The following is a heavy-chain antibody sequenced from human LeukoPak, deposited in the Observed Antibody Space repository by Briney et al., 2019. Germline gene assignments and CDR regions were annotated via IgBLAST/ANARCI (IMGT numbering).Heavy chain of an antibody. Sequence: ASVKVSCKASGYTFTGYYMHWVRQAPGQGLEWMGWISAYNGNTNYAQKLQGRVTMTTDTSTSTAYMELRSLRSDDTAVYYCARGVGEDIVVVPAALSYYMDVWGKGTTVTVSS. D-gene: IGHD2-2*01. CDR1: GYTFTGYY. CDR3: ARGVGEDIVVVPAALSYYMDV. V-gene: IGHV1-18*04. CDR2: ISAYNGNT. J-gene: IGHJ6*03.